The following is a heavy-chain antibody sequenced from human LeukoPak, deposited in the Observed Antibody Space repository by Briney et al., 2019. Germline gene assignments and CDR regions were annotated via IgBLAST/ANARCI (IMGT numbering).Heavy chain of an antibody. J-gene: IGHJ4*02. CDR1: GGSFSGSY. CDR2: IDHSGST. CDR3: ARGAHGSYDSVDFDY. Sequence: SETLSLTCAVYGGSFSGSYWSWIRQPPGKGREWIGEIDHSGSTNYNPSLKSRVTISVDTSNNQFSLKLSSVTAADTAVYYCARGAHGSYDSVDFDYWGQGTLVTVSS. V-gene: IGHV4-34*01. D-gene: IGHD3-16*01.